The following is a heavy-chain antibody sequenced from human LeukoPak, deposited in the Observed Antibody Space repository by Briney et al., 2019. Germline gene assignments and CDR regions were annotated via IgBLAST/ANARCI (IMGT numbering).Heavy chain of an antibody. Sequence: GGSLRLSCAASGFTFSSYSMNWVRQAPGKGLEWVSSITSTGRYIFYADSLKGRFTISRDNAKKSLYLQMNSLRAEDTAVYYCARLRDVGGNPHPFNVWGQGTTVTVSS. D-gene: IGHD4-23*01. CDR2: ITSTGRYI. V-gene: IGHV3-21*01. CDR3: ARLRDVGGNPHPFNV. J-gene: IGHJ3*01. CDR1: GFTFSSYS.